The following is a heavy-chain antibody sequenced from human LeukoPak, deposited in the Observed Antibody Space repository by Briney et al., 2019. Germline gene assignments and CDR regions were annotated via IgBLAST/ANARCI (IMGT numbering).Heavy chain of an antibody. V-gene: IGHV3-53*01. CDR2: IYSGGST. CDR3: ARDWCSSTSCYEDNYYYYYMDV. J-gene: IGHJ6*03. D-gene: IGHD2-2*01. Sequence: GGSLRLSCAASGFTVSSNYMSWVRQAPGKGLEWVSVIYSGGSTYYADSVKGRFTISRDNSKNTLYLQMNSLRAEDTAVYYCARDWCSSTSCYEDNYYYYYMDVWGKGTTVTISS. CDR1: GFTVSSNY.